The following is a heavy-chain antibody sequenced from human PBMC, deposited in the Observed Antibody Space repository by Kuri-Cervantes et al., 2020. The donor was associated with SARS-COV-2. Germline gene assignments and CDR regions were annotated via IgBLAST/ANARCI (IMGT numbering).Heavy chain of an antibody. J-gene: IGHJ4*02. V-gene: IGHV3-23*01. D-gene: IGHD6-13*01. CDR2: ISGSGGST. CDR1: GFIFSSYA. Sequence: GESLKISCAASGFIFSSYAMSWVRQAPGKGLEWVSAISGSGGSTYYADSVKGRFTISRDNSKNTLYLQMNSLRAEDTAVYYCAKDLDQQLPVWGQGTLVTVSS. CDR3: AKDLDQQLPV.